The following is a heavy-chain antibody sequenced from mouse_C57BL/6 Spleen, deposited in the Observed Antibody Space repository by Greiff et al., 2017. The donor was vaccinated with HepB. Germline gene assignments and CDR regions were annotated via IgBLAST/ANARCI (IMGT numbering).Heavy chain of an antibody. D-gene: IGHD1-1*01. CDR3: ARSLYYYGSSHHWYFDV. CDR1: GYTFTSYG. Sequence: VQLQQSGAELVRPGSSVKMSCKTSGYTFTSYGINWVKQRPGQGLEWIGYIYIGNGYTEYNEKFKGKATLTSDTSSSTAYMQLSSLTSEDSAIYFCARSLYYYGSSHHWYFDVWGTGTTVTVSS. CDR2: IYIGNGYT. V-gene: IGHV1-58*01. J-gene: IGHJ1*03.